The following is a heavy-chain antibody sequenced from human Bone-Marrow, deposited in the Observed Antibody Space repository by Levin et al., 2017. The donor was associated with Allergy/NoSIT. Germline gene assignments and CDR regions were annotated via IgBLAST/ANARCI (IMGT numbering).Heavy chain of an antibody. D-gene: IGHD2-15*01. V-gene: IGHV3-11*05. CDR2: ISTRSSYT. CDR3: ARDGDCASGSCYGY. CDR1: GFDLSDYY. J-gene: IGHJ4*02. Sequence: PGGSLRLSCAASGFDLSDYYMTWIRQTPGKGLEWIAYISTRSSYTNYADSVKGRFTISRDNDRNLLFLQMNSLGAEDTAVYYCARDGDCASGSCYGYWGQGTLVNVSS.